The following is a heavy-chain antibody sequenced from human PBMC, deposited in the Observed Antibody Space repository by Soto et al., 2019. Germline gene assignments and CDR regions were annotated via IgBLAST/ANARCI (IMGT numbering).Heavy chain of an antibody. CDR1: RFTFSSYA. J-gene: IGHJ6*02. CDR3: ANGPTIFGVVIIFEYYYGMDI. Sequence: GGSLRLSCAASRFTFSSYAMSWVRQAPGKGLEWVSAISGSGGTTYYADSVKGRFTISREHSKNTLYWQMNSLRAEDTAIYYCANGPTIFGVVIIFEYYYGMDIWGQGTTVTVSS. CDR2: ISGSGGTT. V-gene: IGHV3-23*01. D-gene: IGHD3-3*01.